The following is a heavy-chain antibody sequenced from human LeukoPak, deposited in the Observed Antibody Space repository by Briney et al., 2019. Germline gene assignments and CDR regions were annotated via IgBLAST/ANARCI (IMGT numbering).Heavy chain of an antibody. D-gene: IGHD6-19*01. Sequence: PGRSLRLSCAASGFTFSSYGMPWVRQAPGKGLEWVAVISYDGSNKYYADSVKGRFTISRDNSKNTLYLQMNSLRAEDTAVYYCAKDASYSSGSSDYWGQGTLVTVSS. CDR1: GFTFSSYG. J-gene: IGHJ4*02. CDR3: AKDASYSSGSSDY. V-gene: IGHV3-30*18. CDR2: ISYDGSNK.